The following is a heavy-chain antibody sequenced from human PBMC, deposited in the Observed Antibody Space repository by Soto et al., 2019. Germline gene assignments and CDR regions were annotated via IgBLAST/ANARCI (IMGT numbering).Heavy chain of an antibody. J-gene: IGHJ4*02. CDR1: GFSLGTTGMR. V-gene: IGHV2-70*04. CDR3: ARTAGYYRGRQFDY. D-gene: IGHD3-10*01. CDR2: IDWDDDK. Sequence: SGPTLVNPTQTLTLTCTFSGFSLGTTGMRVSWIRQPPGKALEWLARIDWDDDKFYSTSLKTRLTISKDTSKNQVVLRMTNMDPADTATYYCARTAGYYRGRQFDYWGQGTLVTVSS.